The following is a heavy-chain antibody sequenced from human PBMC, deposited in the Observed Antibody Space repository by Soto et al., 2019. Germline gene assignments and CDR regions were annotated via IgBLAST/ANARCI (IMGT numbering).Heavy chain of an antibody. CDR2: MNPNSGNT. J-gene: IGHJ4*02. CDR1: GYTFTSYD. CDR3: ARPLYCSGGSCYSGGAY. D-gene: IGHD2-15*01. V-gene: IGHV1-8*01. Sequence: QVQLVQSGAEVKKPGASVKVSCKASGYTFTSYDINWVRQATGQGLEWMGWMNPNSGNTGYAQKLQGRVTMTRNTYLSTAYMELSSLSSEDTAGYYCARPLYCSGGSCYSGGAYWGQGTLVTVSS.